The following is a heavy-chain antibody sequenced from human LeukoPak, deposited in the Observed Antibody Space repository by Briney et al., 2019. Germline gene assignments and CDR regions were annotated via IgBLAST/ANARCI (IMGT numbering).Heavy chain of an antibody. CDR1: GGSISSYY. D-gene: IGHD2-8*01. V-gene: IGHV4-59*01. J-gene: IGHJ6*03. CDR3: ARDNFRNGYYMDV. CDR2: IYYSGST. Sequence: NTSETLSLTCTASGGSISSYYWSWIRQPPGKGLEWIGYIYYSGSTNYNPSLKSRVTISVDTSKNQFSLKLSSVTAADTAVYYCARDNFRNGYYMDVWGKGTTVTVSS.